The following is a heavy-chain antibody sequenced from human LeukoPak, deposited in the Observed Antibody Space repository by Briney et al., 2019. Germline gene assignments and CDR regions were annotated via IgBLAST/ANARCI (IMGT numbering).Heavy chain of an antibody. Sequence: SETLSLTCTVSGGSFSSGSYHWSWIRQPPGKGLEWIGYIYYSGNTNYNPSLKSRVTISVDASKNQFSLKLSSVTAADTAVYYCARDRQRYSSSWAFDYWGQGTLVTVSS. CDR1: GGSFSSGSYH. CDR3: ARDRQRYSSSWAFDY. CDR2: IYYSGNT. V-gene: IGHV4-61*01. J-gene: IGHJ4*02. D-gene: IGHD6-13*01.